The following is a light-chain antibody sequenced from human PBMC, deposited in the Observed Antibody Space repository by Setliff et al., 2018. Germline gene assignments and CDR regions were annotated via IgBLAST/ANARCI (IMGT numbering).Light chain of an antibody. CDR3: GSYAGYNNFEV. Sequence: QSALAQPPSASGSPGQSVTISCTGTSSDVGGYNRVSWYQQYPGKAPKVMIYEVTKRPSGVPDRFSGSKSGNTASLTVSGLQAEDEGDYYCGSYAGYNNFEVFGTGTKVTV. CDR2: EVT. J-gene: IGLJ1*01. V-gene: IGLV2-8*01. CDR1: SSDVGGYNR.